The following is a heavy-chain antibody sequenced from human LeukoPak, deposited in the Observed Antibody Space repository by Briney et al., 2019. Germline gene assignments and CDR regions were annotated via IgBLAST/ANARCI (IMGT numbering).Heavy chain of an antibody. V-gene: IGHV3-30*18. D-gene: IGHD3-10*01. Sequence: GRSLRLSCAASGFTFSSYGMHWVRQAPGKGLEWVAVISYDGSNKYYADSVKGRFTISRDNSKNTLYLQMNSLRAEDTAVYYCAKDPQAGYYGSGSYSGYFDYWGQGTLVTVSS. CDR2: ISYDGSNK. CDR1: GFTFSSYG. CDR3: AKDPQAGYYGSGSYSGYFDY. J-gene: IGHJ4*02.